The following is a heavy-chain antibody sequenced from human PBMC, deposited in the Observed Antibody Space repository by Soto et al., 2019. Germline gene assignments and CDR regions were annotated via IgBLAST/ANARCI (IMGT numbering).Heavy chain of an antibody. V-gene: IGHV4-30-4*01. Sequence: PSETLSLTCTVSGDSISSGDYYWSWIRQPPGKGLEYIGYIYYSGSTYYNPSLKSRVTISVDTSKNQFSLKLSSVTAADTAVYYCARVVYRSSKRFLARWFDPWGQGTLVTV. D-gene: IGHD3-3*01. CDR1: GDSISSGDYY. J-gene: IGHJ5*02. CDR2: IYYSGST. CDR3: ARVVYRSSKRFLARWFDP.